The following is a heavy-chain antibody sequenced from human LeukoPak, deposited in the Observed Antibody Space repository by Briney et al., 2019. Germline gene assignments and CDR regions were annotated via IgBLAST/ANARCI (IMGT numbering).Heavy chain of an antibody. Sequence: SETLSLTCAVYGGSFSGYYWSWIRRPPGKGLEWIGEINHSGGTNYNPSLKSRVTISVDTSKNQFSLKLSSVTAADTAVYYCARGLGAADDYWGQGTLVTVSS. CDR1: GGSFSGYY. J-gene: IGHJ4*02. D-gene: IGHD3-10*01. V-gene: IGHV4-34*01. CDR3: ARGLGAADDY. CDR2: INHSGGT.